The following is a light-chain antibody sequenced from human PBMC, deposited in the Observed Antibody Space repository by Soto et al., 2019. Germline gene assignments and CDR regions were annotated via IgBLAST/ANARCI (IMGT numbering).Light chain of an antibody. CDR3: QQRET. J-gene: IGKJ3*01. V-gene: IGKV1-39*01. CDR1: QAIHSY. Sequence: DIQMTQSPSSLSASVGDRVTITCRASQAIHSYLNWYQQKPGKAPNLLIFATSTLQSGVPSRFSGSGSGTDFTLTISSLQHEDFATYYCQQRETFGPGTKVDIK. CDR2: ATS.